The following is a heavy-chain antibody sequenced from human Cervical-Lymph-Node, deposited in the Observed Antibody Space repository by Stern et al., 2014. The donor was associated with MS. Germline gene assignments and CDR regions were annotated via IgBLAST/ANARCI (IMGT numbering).Heavy chain of an antibody. J-gene: IGHJ1*01. D-gene: IGHD3-10*01. CDR2: IYHGDSDT. Sequence: VQLVQSGAEVKKPGESLKISCKGSGYSFTNYWIGWVRQMPGKSLEWMGIIYHGDSDTIYSPSFQGQVTISADQSISTAYLQWSSLKASDTAIYYCARMWAVQGPRGNLPGYFQHWGQGTLVTVSS. CDR1: GYSFTNYW. CDR3: ARMWAVQGPRGNLPGYFQH. V-gene: IGHV5-51*01.